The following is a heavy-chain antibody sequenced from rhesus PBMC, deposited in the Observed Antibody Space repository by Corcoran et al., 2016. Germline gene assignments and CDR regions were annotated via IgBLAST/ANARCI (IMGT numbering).Heavy chain of an antibody. Sequence: QLQLQESGPGLVKPSETLSVTCAVSGGSISSSYWSWIRQAPGKGLEWIGYIYGSGSSTNYNPSLKSRVTLSVETSKNQLSLKLSSVTTADTAVYYCARDGGYYGLDSWGQGVVVTVSS. D-gene: IGHD3-34*01. CDR1: GGSISSSY. CDR3: ARDGGYYGLDS. CDR2: IYGSGSST. V-gene: IGHV4-169*02. J-gene: IGHJ6*01.